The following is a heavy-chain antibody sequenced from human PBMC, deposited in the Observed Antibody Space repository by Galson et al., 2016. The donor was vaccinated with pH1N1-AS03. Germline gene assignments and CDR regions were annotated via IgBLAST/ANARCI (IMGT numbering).Heavy chain of an antibody. Sequence: SLRLSCAASGFTFSSYGMHWVRQAPGKGLEWVTFIRHDGSNRYYADSVKGRFTISRDNSKNTLFLQMNSLRPEDTAVYYCAQDRVNGIDATTRWFAPWGQGTLVTVSS. J-gene: IGHJ5*02. CDR3: AQDRVNGIDATTRWFAP. CDR2: IRHDGSNR. CDR1: GFTFSSYG. V-gene: IGHV3-30*02. D-gene: IGHD1/OR15-1a*01.